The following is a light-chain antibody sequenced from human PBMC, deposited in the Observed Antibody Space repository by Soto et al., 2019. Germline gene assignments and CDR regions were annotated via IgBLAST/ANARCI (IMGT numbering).Light chain of an antibody. Sequence: DIQLTQSPSFLSASVGDTVTITCRASQAMSTYLAWYQQKPGKVPKLLIRSASTLQSGVPPRFSGGGSGTEFTLTIGTLEPDDSGIYYCPRLNGYKLAFGGGTNVEIK. V-gene: IGKV1-9*01. CDR2: SAS. CDR1: QAMSTY. J-gene: IGKJ4*01. CDR3: PRLNGYKLA.